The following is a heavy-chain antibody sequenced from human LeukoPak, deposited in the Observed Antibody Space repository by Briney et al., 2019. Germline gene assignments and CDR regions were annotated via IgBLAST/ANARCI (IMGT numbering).Heavy chain of an antibody. CDR2: IYYSGIT. CDR3: ARETGDYGDYSD. CDR1: GGSISSGDYY. J-gene: IGHJ1*01. Sequence: SETLSLXCTVSGGSISSGDYYWSWIRQPPEKGLEWIGYIYYSGITYYNPSLKSRVTISVDTSKNQFSLKLSSVTAADTAVYYCARETGDYGDYSDWGQGTLVTVSS. D-gene: IGHD4-17*01. V-gene: IGHV4-30-4*08.